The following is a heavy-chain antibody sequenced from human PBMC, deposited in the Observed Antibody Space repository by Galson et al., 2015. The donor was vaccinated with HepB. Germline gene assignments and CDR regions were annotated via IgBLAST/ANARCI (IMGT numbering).Heavy chain of an antibody. D-gene: IGHD6-19*01. CDR3: ARDVGMVAGADY. CDR1: GFTVSSNY. Sequence: SLRLSCAASGFTVSSNYMSWVRQAPGKGLEWVSVIYSGGSTYYADSVKGRFTISRDNSKNTLYLQMNSLRAEDTAVYYCARDVGMVAGADYWGQGTLVTVSS. J-gene: IGHJ4*02. V-gene: IGHV3-66*02. CDR2: IYSGGST.